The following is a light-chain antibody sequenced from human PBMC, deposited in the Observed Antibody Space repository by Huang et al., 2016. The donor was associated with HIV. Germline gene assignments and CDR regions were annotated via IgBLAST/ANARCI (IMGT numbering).Light chain of an antibody. Sequence: DLQMTQSPSSLSASVGDRVTITCRASKNISNYLNWDQQKPGKAPKLLIYAASSCQSGVPTRFSGSGSREDFTLTISSLQPEDFATYCCQHNYGPPRTFGQGTKLEIK. CDR3: QHNYGPPRT. V-gene: IGKV1-39*01. J-gene: IGKJ2*01. CDR1: KNISNY. CDR2: AAS.